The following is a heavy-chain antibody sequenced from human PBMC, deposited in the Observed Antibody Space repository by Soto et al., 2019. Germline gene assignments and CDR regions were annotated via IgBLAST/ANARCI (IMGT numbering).Heavy chain of an antibody. CDR2: IWHDGSQK. V-gene: IGHV3-33*01. D-gene: IGHD3-22*01. J-gene: IGHJ4*02. CDR3: AREYDSSGYAFDY. CDR1: GFTFSTYG. Sequence: GGSLTLSCAASGFTFSTYGMHWVRQAPGKGLEWVALIWHDGSQKYYADSVKGRFTISRDNSKTTLYLQMNSLRAEDTAVYYCAREYDSSGYAFDYWGQGTLVTVSS.